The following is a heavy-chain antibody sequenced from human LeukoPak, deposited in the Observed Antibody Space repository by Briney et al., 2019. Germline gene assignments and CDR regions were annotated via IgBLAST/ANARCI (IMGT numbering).Heavy chain of an antibody. D-gene: IGHD3-10*01. V-gene: IGHV1-24*01. Sequence: ASVKVSCKVSGYTLTELSMHWVRQAPGKGLEWMGGFDPEDGETIYAQKFQGRVTMTEDTSTDTAYMELSSLRSEDTAVYYCATDGESLYYFDYWGQGTLVTVSS. CDR3: ATDGESLYYFDY. J-gene: IGHJ4*02. CDR1: GYTLTELS. CDR2: FDPEDGET.